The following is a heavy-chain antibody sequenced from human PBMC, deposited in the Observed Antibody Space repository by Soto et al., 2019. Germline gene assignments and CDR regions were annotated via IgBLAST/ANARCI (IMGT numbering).Heavy chain of an antibody. J-gene: IGHJ6*02. CDR2: IYHSGST. D-gene: IGHD1-1*01. CDR3: ARARGYRFHTSGDYGMDV. Sequence: QVQLQESGPGLVKPSGTLSLTCAVSGGSISSSNWWSWVRQPPGKGLEWIGEIYHSGSTNYNPSLKSRVTISVDKSKNQFSLKLSSVTAADTAVYYCARARGYRFHTSGDYGMDVWGQGTTVTVSS. CDR1: GGSISSSNW. V-gene: IGHV4-4*02.